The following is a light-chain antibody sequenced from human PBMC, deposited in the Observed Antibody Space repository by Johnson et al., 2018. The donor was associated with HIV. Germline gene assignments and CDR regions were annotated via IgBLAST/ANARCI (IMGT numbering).Light chain of an antibody. J-gene: IGLJ1*01. CDR3: GTWDSSLSAYV. CDR2: ENN. V-gene: IGLV1-51*02. CDR1: TSNVGNNF. Sequence: QSVLTQPPSVSAAPGQDVIISCSGSTSNVGNNFVSWYQHFPGRAPKLLIYENNKRPSWIPDRFSASKSGTSATLGITGLQTGDEADYYCGTWDSSLSAYVFGYGTKVTVL.